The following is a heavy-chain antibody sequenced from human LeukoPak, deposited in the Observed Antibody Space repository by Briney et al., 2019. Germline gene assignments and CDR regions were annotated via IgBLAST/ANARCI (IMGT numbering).Heavy chain of an antibody. V-gene: IGHV3-7*01. J-gene: IGHJ4*02. Sequence: GGSLRLSCAASGFTFSSDWMSWVRQAPGKGLEWVANIKQDGSEKYYVDSVKGRFTISRDNAKNSLYLQMNSLRAEDTAVYYCARASPYGDYGLDYWGQGTLVTVSS. CDR2: IKQDGSEK. CDR1: GFTFSSDW. D-gene: IGHD4-17*01. CDR3: ARASPYGDYGLDY.